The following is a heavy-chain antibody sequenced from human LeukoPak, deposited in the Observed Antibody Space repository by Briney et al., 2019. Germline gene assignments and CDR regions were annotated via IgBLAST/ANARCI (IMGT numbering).Heavy chain of an antibody. Sequence: PSETLSLTCTVSGGSISSSSYYWGWIRQPPGKGLEWIGSIYYSGSTYYNPPLKSRVTITVDTSKNQFSLKLSSVTAADTAVYYCARDRRGYSYAPHFDYWGQGTLVTVSS. D-gene: IGHD5-18*01. CDR2: IYYSGST. CDR3: ARDRRGYSYAPHFDY. J-gene: IGHJ4*02. CDR1: GGSISSSSYY. V-gene: IGHV4-39*07.